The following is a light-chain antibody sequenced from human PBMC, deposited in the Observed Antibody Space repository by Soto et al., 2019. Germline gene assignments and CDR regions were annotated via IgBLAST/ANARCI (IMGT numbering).Light chain of an antibody. J-gene: IGLJ3*02. CDR3: SSFAGSNIWV. Sequence: QSALTQPPSASGSPGQSVTISCTGSNVGEYDYVSWYQQHPGKAPKLMIHEVTKRPSGVPDRFSGSKSGNTASLTVSGLQAEDEADYYCSSFAGSNIWVFGGGTKLTVI. CDR1: NVGEYDY. CDR2: EVT. V-gene: IGLV2-8*01.